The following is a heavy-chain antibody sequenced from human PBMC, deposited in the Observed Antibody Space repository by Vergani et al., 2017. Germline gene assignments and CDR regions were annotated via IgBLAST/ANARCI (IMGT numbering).Heavy chain of an antibody. CDR1: GFTFDDYA. CDR3: AKDFDCSSTSCYNGYYYGMDV. V-gene: IGHV3-9*01. Sequence: EVQLVESGGGLVQPGRSLRLSCAASGFTFDDYAMHWVRQAPGKGLEWVSGISWNSGSIGYADSVKGRFTISRDNAKNSLYRQMNSLRAEDTALYYCAKDFDCSSTSCYNGYYYGMDVWGQGTTVTVSS. CDR2: ISWNSGSI. J-gene: IGHJ6*02. D-gene: IGHD2-2*02.